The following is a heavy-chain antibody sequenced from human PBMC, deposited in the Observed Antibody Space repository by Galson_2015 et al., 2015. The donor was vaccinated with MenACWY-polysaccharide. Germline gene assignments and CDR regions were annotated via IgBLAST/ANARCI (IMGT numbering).Heavy chain of an antibody. V-gene: IGHV3-48*03. CDR3: ATDVDAFDI. CDR1: GFTFNTYE. Sequence: SLRLSCAASGFTFNTYEMNWVRQAPGKGLEWISYISDSGSTIYYADSVKGRFTISRDNAKNSLYLQMNSLRAEDTALYYCATDVDAFDIWGQGTMVTVSS. CDR2: ISDSGSTI. J-gene: IGHJ3*02.